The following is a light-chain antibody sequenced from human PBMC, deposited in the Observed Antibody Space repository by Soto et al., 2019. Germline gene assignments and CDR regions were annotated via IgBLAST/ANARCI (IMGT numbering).Light chain of an antibody. V-gene: IGKV3-11*01. CDR3: QHHSNWPTWT. Sequence: IVLTQSPGTLSLSPGERATLSCRASQSVSNYLAWYQQKPGQAPRHLIYDASSMATAIPARFSGSGSGTDFTLTISSREPEAFEVYYCQHHSNWPTWTFGQGTKVEIK. CDR1: QSVSNY. CDR2: DAS. J-gene: IGKJ1*01.